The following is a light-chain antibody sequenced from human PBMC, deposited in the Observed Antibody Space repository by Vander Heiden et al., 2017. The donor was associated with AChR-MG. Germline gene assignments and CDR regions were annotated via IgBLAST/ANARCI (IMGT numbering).Light chain of an antibody. CDR3: TSYAGSNNPVV. Sequence: QSALTQPPSASGSPGQSVTVSCTGTSSDVGRFTYVSLYQQHPGTAPTLLIYDFPKRPSAVPDRFSGSKSGNTASLTVSGLQPEDEADYYFTSYAGSNNPVVFGGGTKLTVL. CDR2: DFP. J-gene: IGLJ2*01. V-gene: IGLV2-8*01. CDR1: SSDVGRFTY.